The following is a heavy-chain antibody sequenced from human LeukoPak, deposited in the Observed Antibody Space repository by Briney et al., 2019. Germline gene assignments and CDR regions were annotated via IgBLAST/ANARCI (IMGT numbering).Heavy chain of an antibody. V-gene: IGHV1-69*13. D-gene: IGHD4-17*01. CDR2: IIPIFGTA. J-gene: IGHJ6*04. CDR3: ASPTVTTSYYYGMDV. CDR1: GGTFSSYA. Sequence: SVKVSCKASGGTFSSYAISWVRQAPGQGLEWVGGIIPIFGTANYAQKFQGRVTITADESTSTAYMELSSLRSEDTAVYYCASPTVTTSYYYGMDVWGKGTTVTVSS.